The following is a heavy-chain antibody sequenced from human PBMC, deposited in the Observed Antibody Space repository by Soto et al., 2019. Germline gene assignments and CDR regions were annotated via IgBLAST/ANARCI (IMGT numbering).Heavy chain of an antibody. J-gene: IGHJ1*01. CDR3: AKGGGTTSRYFQH. Sequence: EVQLLESGGGLVQPGGSLRLSCAASGFIFSEYTMRWIRQAPGKGPEWVSSITGGGGTYYADSVKGRFTISRDTSKNTRYLQINSLRPEDTAVYYCAKGGGTTSRYFQHWGQGTLVTVSS. CDR1: GFIFSEYT. CDR2: ITGGGGT. V-gene: IGHV3-23*01. D-gene: IGHD2-2*01.